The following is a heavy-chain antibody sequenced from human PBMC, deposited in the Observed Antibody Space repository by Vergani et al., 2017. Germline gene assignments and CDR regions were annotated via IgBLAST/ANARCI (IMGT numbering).Heavy chain of an antibody. CDR1: GASVSRGTYY. Sequence: QVQLQESGPGLLKPSQTLSLTCTVSGASVSRGTYYWTWIRQPAGKKLEWIVRMYTSGHTIYNPSLESRVTMSVDTSKNQFSLQLSSVTAADTAVYYCAKDRGNIVVVPAAIGNWFDPWGQGTLVTVSS. V-gene: IGHV4-61*02. J-gene: IGHJ5*02. CDR2: MYTSGHT. D-gene: IGHD2-2*01. CDR3: AKDRGNIVVVPAAIGNWFDP.